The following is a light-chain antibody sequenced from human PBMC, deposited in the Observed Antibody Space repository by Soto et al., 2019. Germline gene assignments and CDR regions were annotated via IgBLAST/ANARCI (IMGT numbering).Light chain of an antibody. V-gene: IGLV2-14*01. Sequence: QSALTQPASVSGSPGQSITISCTGTSSDVGGYNYVSWYQQHPGKAPKLMIYDVNIRPSGVSNRFSGSKSGNTASLTISGLQAEDEADYYCSSYTSSSTLVFGTGTKVTVL. CDR1: SSDVGGYNY. J-gene: IGLJ1*01. CDR3: SSYTSSSTLV. CDR2: DVN.